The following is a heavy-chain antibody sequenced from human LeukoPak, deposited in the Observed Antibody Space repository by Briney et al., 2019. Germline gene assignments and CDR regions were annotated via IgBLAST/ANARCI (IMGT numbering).Heavy chain of an antibody. V-gene: IGHV4-59*01. J-gene: IGHJ5*02. CDR3: ARDSSSWYGAWFDP. Sequence: SETLSLTCTVSGGSMSSYYWSWIRQPPGKGLEWIGYIYYSGSTNYNPSLKSRVTISVDTSKNQFSLKLSSVTAADTAVYYCARDSSSWYGAWFDPWGQGTLVTVSS. CDR2: IYYSGST. D-gene: IGHD6-13*01. CDR1: GGSMSSYY.